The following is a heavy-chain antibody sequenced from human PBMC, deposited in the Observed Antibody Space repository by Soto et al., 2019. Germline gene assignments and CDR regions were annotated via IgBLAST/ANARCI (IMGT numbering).Heavy chain of an antibody. V-gene: IGHV3-30*18. Sequence: QVQLVESGGGVVQPGRSLRLSCAASGFTFSSYGMHWVRQAPGKGLEWVAVISYDGSNKYYADSVKGRFTISRDNSKNTLYLQMNSLRAEDTAVYYCAKDSSGNYGMDVWGQGTTVTVSS. J-gene: IGHJ6*02. CDR2: ISYDGSNK. CDR1: GFTFSSYG. CDR3: AKDSSGNYGMDV. D-gene: IGHD3-22*01.